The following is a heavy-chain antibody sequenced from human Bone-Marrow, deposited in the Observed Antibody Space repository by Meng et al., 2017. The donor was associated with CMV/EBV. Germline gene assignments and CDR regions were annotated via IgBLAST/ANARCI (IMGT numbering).Heavy chain of an antibody. D-gene: IGHD3-3*01. Sequence: GESLKISCSASGFTFTHYWMVWVRQAPGKGLEWVATIKQDGSAKYYADSVKGRFTTSTDKAKSSLYLQMNSLRAEDTAVYYCARDTRIRFLEWLSHYYGMDVWGQGATVTVSS. J-gene: IGHJ6*02. V-gene: IGHV3-7*01. CDR1: GFTFTHYW. CDR3: ARDTRIRFLEWLSHYYGMDV. CDR2: IKQDGSAK.